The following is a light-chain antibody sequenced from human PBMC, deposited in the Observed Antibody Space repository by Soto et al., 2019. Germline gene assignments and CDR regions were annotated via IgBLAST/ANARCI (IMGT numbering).Light chain of an antibody. Sequence: QSVLTQPPSVSAAPGQKVTISCSGSSSNIGNNFVTWYQQLPGTAPKLLIYDNNKRPSGIPDRFSGSQSGTSATLGITGLQTGDEAVYYCGSWDSSPTYVFGTVTKLTVL. CDR2: DNN. CDR1: SSNIGNNF. CDR3: GSWDSSPTYV. J-gene: IGLJ1*01. V-gene: IGLV1-51*01.